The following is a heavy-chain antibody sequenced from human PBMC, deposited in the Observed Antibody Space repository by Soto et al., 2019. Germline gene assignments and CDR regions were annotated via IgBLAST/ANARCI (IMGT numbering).Heavy chain of an antibody. CDR1: GDSINSFY. CDR3: ARLRQITGTMEYFDY. V-gene: IGHV4-59*01. J-gene: IGHJ4*02. D-gene: IGHD1-20*01. CDR2: IYDRGGT. Sequence: PSETLSLTCTVSGDSINSFYWSWIRQAPGKGLEWIGYIYDRGGTYYNPSLKSRVTMTEDMSKNQYSLRVNSVTAADTAVYYCARLRQITGTMEYFDYWGQGILVTVSS.